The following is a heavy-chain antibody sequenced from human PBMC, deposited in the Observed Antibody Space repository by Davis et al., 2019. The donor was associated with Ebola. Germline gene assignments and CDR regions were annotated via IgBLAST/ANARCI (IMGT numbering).Heavy chain of an antibody. CDR2: IIPILGTA. D-gene: IGHD3-10*01. J-gene: IGHJ3*02. Sequence: SVKVSCKASGYLFTANLIYWVRQAPGQGLEWLGGIIPILGTADYAQKFQGRLTITADESTSTVYMELRSLISEDMAVYYCARPISMVQGGAFDIWGQGTMVTVSS. V-gene: IGHV1-69*13. CDR1: GYLFTANL. CDR3: ARPISMVQGGAFDI.